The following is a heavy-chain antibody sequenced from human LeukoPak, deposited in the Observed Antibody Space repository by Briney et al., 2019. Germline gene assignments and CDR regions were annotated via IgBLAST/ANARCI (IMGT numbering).Heavy chain of an antibody. D-gene: IGHD5-12*01. CDR2: IYTSGST. Sequence: SENLSLTSTVSGGSISNYYWSWIRQPAGKGRKWIGRIYTSGSTNYNPSLKSRVTMSVDTSKNQFSLKLSSVTAADTAVYYCARGDSGYESYYYYGIDVWGQGTTVTVSS. CDR1: GGSISNYY. V-gene: IGHV4-4*07. J-gene: IGHJ6*02. CDR3: ARGDSGYESYYYYGIDV.